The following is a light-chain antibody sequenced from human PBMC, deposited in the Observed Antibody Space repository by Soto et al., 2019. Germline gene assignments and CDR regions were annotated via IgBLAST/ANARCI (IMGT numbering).Light chain of an antibody. J-gene: IGKJ1*01. V-gene: IGKV1-5*03. Sequence: DIQMTQSPSTLSASVGDRVTITCRASQSISTWLAWYQQKPGKAPKLLIYSASDLESGVPSRFSGSGFGTEFTLTITSLQPDDFATYYCQQYNSYSTFGPATFXQGTKADIK. CDR2: SAS. CDR1: QSISTW. CDR3: QQYNSYSTFGPAT.